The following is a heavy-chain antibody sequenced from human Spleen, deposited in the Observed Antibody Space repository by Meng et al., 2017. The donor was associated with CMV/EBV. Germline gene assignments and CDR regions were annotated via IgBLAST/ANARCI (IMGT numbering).Heavy chain of an antibody. CDR3: ARQTFLPARDY. CDR2: INHRGST. V-gene: IGHV4-34*01. CDR1: GGSFSDHY. D-gene: IGHD3-16*01. J-gene: IGHJ4*02. Sequence: LTCAVYGGSFSDHYWSWIRQTPGEGLEWIGEINHRGSTNYNPSLKSRVTMSVDTSKNQFSLRLSSVTAADTAVYYCARQTFLPARDYWGQGILVTVSS.